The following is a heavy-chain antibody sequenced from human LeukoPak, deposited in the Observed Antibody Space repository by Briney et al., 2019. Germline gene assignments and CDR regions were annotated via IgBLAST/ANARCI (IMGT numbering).Heavy chain of an antibody. J-gene: IGHJ4*02. D-gene: IGHD6-19*01. CDR3: AKGTGIAVAGPDY. CDR2: IWYDGSNK. CDR1: GFTFSSYG. Sequence: GGSPRLSCAASGFTFSSYGMHWVRQAPGKGLEWVAVIWYDGSNKYYADSVKGRFTISRDNSKNTLYLQMNSLRAEDTAVYYCAKGTGIAVAGPDYWGQGTLVTVSS. V-gene: IGHV3-33*06.